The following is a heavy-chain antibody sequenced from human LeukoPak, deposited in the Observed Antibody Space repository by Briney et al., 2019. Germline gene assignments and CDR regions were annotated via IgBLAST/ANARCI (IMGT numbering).Heavy chain of an antibody. J-gene: IGHJ4*02. D-gene: IGHD3-22*01. CDR2: IIPIFGTA. Sequence: ASVKVSCKASGGTFSSYAISWVRQAPGQGLEWMGGIIPIFGTANYAQKFQGRVTITADESTSTAYMELSSLRSEDTAVYYCATQEPDSSGYSFWGQGTLVTVSS. CDR3: ATQEPDSSGYSF. V-gene: IGHV1-69*13. CDR1: GGTFSSYA.